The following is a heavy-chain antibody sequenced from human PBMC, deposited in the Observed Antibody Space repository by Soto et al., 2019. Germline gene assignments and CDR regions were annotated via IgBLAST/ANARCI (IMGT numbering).Heavy chain of an antibody. CDR1: GGSFSGYY. V-gene: IGHV4-34*01. D-gene: IGHD2-15*01. CDR3: TSGGGKAPNN. J-gene: IGHJ4*02. Sequence: SETLSLTCAVYGGSFSGYYWSWIRQSPGKGLEWIGEISDRGSTNYSPSLKSRVTISVDRSKNQFSLKLSSVTAADTAVYYCTSGGGKAPNNWGQGTLVTV. CDR2: ISDRGST.